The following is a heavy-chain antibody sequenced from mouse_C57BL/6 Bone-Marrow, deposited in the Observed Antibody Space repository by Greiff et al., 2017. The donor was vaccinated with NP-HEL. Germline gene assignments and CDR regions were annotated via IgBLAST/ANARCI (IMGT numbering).Heavy chain of an antibody. V-gene: IGHV1-39*01. CDR3: ARAAITTVVATDFDY. CDR1: GYSFTDYN. CDR2: INPNYGTT. Sequence: VQLQQSGPELVKPGASVKISCKASGYSFTDYNMNWVKQSNGKSLEWIGVINPNYGTTSYNQKFKGKATLTVDQSSSTAYMQLNSLTSEDAAVYYCARAAITTVVATDFDYWGQGTTPTVSS. J-gene: IGHJ2*01. D-gene: IGHD1-1*01.